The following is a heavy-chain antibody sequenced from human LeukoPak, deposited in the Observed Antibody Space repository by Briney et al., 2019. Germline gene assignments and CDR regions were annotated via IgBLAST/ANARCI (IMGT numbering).Heavy chain of an antibody. Sequence: GASVKVSCKASGYTFTSYAMHWVRQAPGQRLEWMGWINAGNGNTKYSQKFQGRVTITTDTSATTAYVEVSSLRSEDTAVYYCARVKVQDHGIYYYGMDVWGQGTTVTVSS. J-gene: IGHJ6*02. CDR3: ARVKVQDHGIYYYGMDV. CDR1: GYTFTSYA. CDR2: INAGNGNT. D-gene: IGHD1-14*01. V-gene: IGHV1-3*01.